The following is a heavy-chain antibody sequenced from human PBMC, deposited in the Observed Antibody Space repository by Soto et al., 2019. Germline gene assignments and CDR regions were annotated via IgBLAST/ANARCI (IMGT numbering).Heavy chain of an antibody. J-gene: IGHJ4*02. CDR1: GFSLSTSGVG. Sequence: QITLKESGPTLVKPTQTLTLTCTFSGFSLSTSGVGVGWIRQPPGKALEWLALIYWDDDKRYSPSLQSRLTITKATSINLVVLTMTNMDPVDTATHYCALSPWTGTKAYIDYWGQGTLVTVSS. D-gene: IGHD1-1*01. CDR3: ALSPWTGTKAYIDY. V-gene: IGHV2-5*02. CDR2: IYWDDDK.